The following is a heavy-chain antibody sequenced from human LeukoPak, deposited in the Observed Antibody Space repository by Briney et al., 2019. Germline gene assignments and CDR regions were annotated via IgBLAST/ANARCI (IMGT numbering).Heavy chain of an antibody. CDR1: GFTFRIYA. CDR3: AKGGGSEPHDY. J-gene: IGHJ4*02. D-gene: IGHD2-15*01. Sequence: PGSSLRLSCAASGFTFRIYAMSWVRQAPGKGLEWVSAISGSGDSTFYADSVKGRFTISRDNSKNTLYLQMNSLRAEDTAVYYCAKGGGSEPHDYWGQGTLVTASS. CDR2: ISGSGDST. V-gene: IGHV3-23*01.